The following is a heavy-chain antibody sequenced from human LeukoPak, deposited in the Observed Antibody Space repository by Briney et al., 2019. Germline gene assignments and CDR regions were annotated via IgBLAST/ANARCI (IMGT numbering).Heavy chain of an antibody. V-gene: IGHV1-46*01. Sequence: GASVKVSCKASGYTFTNYYIHWVRQAPGQGLEWMGLINPSGGSTNYAQKSQGRVTMTRDTSMSTVYMELSSLRSEDTAVYYCARGPRITVIRGGQWYCYMDVWGKGTTVTISS. CDR1: GYTFTNYY. D-gene: IGHD3-10*01. CDR2: INPSGGST. J-gene: IGHJ6*03. CDR3: ARGPRITVIRGGQWYCYMDV.